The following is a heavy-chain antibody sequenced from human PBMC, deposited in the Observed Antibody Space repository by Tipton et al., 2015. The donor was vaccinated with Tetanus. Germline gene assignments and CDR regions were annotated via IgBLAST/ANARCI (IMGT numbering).Heavy chain of an antibody. CDR1: GFTLSRYW. Sequence: GSLRLSCEASGFTLSRYWTHWVRQTPGTGLVWVSRINSDGSARSYADSVKGRFTVSRGNAKNTVYLEMNGLRAEDTAVYYCVREDIVLRIYAVMDLWGQGTLVTVSS. J-gene: IGHJ5*02. CDR3: VREDIVLRIYAVMDL. CDR2: INSDGSAR. D-gene: IGHD2-15*01. V-gene: IGHV3-74*01.